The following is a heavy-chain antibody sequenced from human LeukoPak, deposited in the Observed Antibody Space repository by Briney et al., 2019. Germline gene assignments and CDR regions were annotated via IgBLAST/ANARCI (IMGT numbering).Heavy chain of an antibody. V-gene: IGHV3-64*01. CDR3: TAQGTLTGAYEP. CDR2: IDPNGKNS. CDR1: GFTFSSCV. Sequence: PGGSLRLSCAASGFTFSSCVMLWVRQAPGVGREYVSSIDPNGKNSYYANSVKGSFTISRENSNNLLYLQMGSLTTEDMAVYYCTAQGTLTGAYEPWGQGTLVTVSS. J-gene: IGHJ5*02. D-gene: IGHD1-20*01.